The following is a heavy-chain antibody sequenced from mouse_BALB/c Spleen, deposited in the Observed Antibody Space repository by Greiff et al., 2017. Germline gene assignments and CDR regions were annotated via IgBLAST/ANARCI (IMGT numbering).Heavy chain of an antibody. J-gene: IGHJ2*01. CDR1: GFTFSSYT. V-gene: IGHV5-12-2*01. CDR3: ARTVYYFDY. CDR2: ISNGGGST. Sequence: EVQLQQSGGGLVQPGGSLKLSCAASGFTFSSYTMSWVRQTPEKRLEWVAYISNGGGSTYYPDTVKGRFTISRDNAKNTLYLQMSSLKSEDTAMYYCARTVYYFDYWGQGTTLTVSS.